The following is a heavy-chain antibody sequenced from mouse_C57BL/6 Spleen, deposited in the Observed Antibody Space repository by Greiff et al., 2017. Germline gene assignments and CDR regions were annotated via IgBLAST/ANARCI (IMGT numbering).Heavy chain of an antibody. CDR1: GFTFSSYA. CDR2: ISDGGSYT. Sequence: EVKLVESGGGLVKPGGSLKLSCAASGFTFSSYAMSWVRQTPEKRLEWVATISDGGSYTYYPDNVKGRFTISRDNAKNNLYLQMSHLKSEDTAMYYCARGGHSNYRYAFDYWGQGTTLTVSS. J-gene: IGHJ2*01. CDR3: ARGGHSNYRYAFDY. D-gene: IGHD2-5*01. V-gene: IGHV5-4*03.